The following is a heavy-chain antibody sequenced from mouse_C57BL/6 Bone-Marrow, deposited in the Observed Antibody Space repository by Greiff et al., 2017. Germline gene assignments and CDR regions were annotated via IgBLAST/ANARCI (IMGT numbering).Heavy chain of an antibody. J-gene: IGHJ1*03. CDR3: TGITTVVATNFDV. D-gene: IGHD1-1*01. CDR1: GFTFSNYW. Sequence: EVKVVESGGGLVQPGGSMKLSCVASGFTFSNYWMNWVRQSPEQGLEWVAQIRLKSDNYATHYAESVKGRFTISRDDSKSSVYLQMNNLRAEDTGIYYCTGITTVVATNFDVWGTGTTVTVSA. CDR2: IRLKSDNYAT. V-gene: IGHV6-3*01.